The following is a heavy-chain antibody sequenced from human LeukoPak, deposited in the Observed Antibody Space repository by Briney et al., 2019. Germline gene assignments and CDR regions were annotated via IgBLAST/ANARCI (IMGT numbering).Heavy chain of an antibody. V-gene: IGHV1-69*06. CDR3: ASASVTTTGGWFDP. J-gene: IGHJ5*02. CDR1: GGTFSSNA. D-gene: IGHD5-12*01. CDR2: IIPIFGTA. Sequence: SVKLYCTASGGTFSSNAISWVRQAPGQGLEWIGGIIPIFGTANYAQKFQGRVTITADTSTSTDYMELSSLRSEDTAVYYCASASVTTTGGWFDPWGQGTLVTVSS.